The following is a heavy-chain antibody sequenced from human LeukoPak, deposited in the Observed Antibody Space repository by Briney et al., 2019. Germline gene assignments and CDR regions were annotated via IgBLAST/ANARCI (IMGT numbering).Heavy chain of an antibody. J-gene: IGHJ4*02. CDR3: VKDRGRHTQLLFDY. D-gene: IGHD1-1*01. CDR2: ISPNGGST. Sequence: GGSLRLSCAASGFTFSSYGMHWVRQAPGKGLEYVSGISPNGGSTYYADSVKGRFTISRDNSKNTLYVQMSSLRAEDTAVYYCVKDRGRHTQLLFDYWGQGTLVTVSS. CDR1: GFTFSSYG. V-gene: IGHV3-64*05.